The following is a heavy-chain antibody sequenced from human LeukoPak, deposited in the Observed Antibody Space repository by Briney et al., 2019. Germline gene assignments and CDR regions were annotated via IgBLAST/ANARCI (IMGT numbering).Heavy chain of an antibody. Sequence: SETLSLTCTVSGGSISRNSDYWGWIRQPPGKGLEWIGSIYYGGSTYYNPSLKSRVTISVDTSKNQFSLKLSSVTAADTAVYYCARVYSSRQCPLDYWGQGTLVTVSS. CDR3: ARVYSSRQCPLDY. J-gene: IGHJ4*02. D-gene: IGHD6-13*01. CDR2: IYYGGST. CDR1: GGSISRNSDY. V-gene: IGHV4-39*07.